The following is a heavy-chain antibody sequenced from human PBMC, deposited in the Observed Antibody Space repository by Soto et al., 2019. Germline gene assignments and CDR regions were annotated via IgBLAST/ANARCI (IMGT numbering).Heavy chain of an antibody. CDR1: GGSISSGGYY. Sequence: QVQLQESGPGLVKPSQTLSLTCTVSGGSISSGGYYWSWIRQHPGKGLQWIGYIYYSGSTYYNPSLKRRVNISIDTSKNQFSLKLSSVTAADTAVYYWERVGYYHGRWYNAFNISGQGTMVTVSS. CDR3: ERVGYYHGRWYNAFNI. V-gene: IGHV4-31*03. J-gene: IGHJ3*02. CDR2: IYYSGST. D-gene: IGHD3-22*01.